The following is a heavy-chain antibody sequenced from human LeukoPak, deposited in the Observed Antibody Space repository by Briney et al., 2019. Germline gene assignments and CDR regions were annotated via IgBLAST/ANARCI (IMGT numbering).Heavy chain of an antibody. Sequence: GGSLRLSCAASGSTFSSYAMHWVRQAPGKGLEWVAVISYDGSNKYYADSVKGRFTISRDNSKNTLYLQMNSLRAEDTAVYYCAGRTRLVRGVHYMDVWGKGTTVTVSS. CDR3: AGRTRLVRGVHYMDV. D-gene: IGHD3-10*01. J-gene: IGHJ6*03. CDR2: ISYDGSNK. V-gene: IGHV3-30*04. CDR1: GSTFSSYA.